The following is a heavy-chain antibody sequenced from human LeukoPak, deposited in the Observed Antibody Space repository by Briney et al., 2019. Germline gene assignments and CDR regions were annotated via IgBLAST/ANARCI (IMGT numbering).Heavy chain of an antibody. J-gene: IGHJ6*03. D-gene: IGHD3-22*01. Sequence: PGGSLRLSCAASGFTFSSYAMSWVRQAPGKGLEWVSAISGSGGSTYYADSVKGRFTISRDNSKNTLYLQMNSLRAEDTAVYYCAKDQVIVVVLLGDMDVWGKGTTVTVSS. CDR3: AKDQVIVVVLLGDMDV. CDR2: ISGSGGST. V-gene: IGHV3-23*01. CDR1: GFTFSSYA.